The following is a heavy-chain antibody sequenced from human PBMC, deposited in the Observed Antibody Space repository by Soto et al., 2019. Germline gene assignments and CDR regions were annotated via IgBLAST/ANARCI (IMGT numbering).Heavy chain of an antibody. CDR2: MSPNSGNT. CDR3: ARGVKYGAYSRWFDP. CDR1: GYTFTSYD. D-gene: IGHD4-17*01. V-gene: IGHV1-8*01. J-gene: IGHJ5*02. Sequence: QVQLVQSGAEVRKPGASAKVSCKASGYTFTSYDINWVRQATGQGLEYLGWMSPNSGNTGYVQKFQGRVTMTWDTSITTAYMELSSLRSEDTAVYFCARGVKYGAYSRWFDPWGQGTLVTVSS.